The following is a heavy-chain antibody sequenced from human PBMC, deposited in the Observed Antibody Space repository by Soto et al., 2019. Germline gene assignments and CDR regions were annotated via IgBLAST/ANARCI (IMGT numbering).Heavy chain of an antibody. CDR2: IYWDDEK. CDR3: AHRTPSLFYGDVFDV. V-gene: IGHV2-5*02. J-gene: IGHJ3*01. Sequence: QSTLKESAPTLVKPTQTLTLTCTVSGFSLSASGVGMGWIRQPPGKALEWLALIYWDDEKRYSPSLKNRVTITKDPSRNEVVLIMTDLHSVDTATYYCAHRTPSLFYGDVFDVWGQGTPVTVSS. D-gene: IGHD7-27*01. CDR1: GFSLSASGVG.